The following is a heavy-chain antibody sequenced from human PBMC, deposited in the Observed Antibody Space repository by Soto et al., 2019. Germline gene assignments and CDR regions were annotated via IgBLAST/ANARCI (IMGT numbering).Heavy chain of an antibody. CDR2: IYYSGST. V-gene: IGHV4-31*03. J-gene: IGHJ6*02. D-gene: IGHD3-10*01. CDR3: ARGGALDYGSGSYYSLDYYYYGMDV. Sequence: SETLSLTCTVSGGSISSGGYYWSWIRQHPGKGLEWIGYIYYSGSTYYNPSLKSRVTISVDTSKNQFSLKLSSVTAADTAVYYCARGGALDYGSGSYYSLDYYYYGMDVWGQGTTVTVSS. CDR1: GGSISSGGYY.